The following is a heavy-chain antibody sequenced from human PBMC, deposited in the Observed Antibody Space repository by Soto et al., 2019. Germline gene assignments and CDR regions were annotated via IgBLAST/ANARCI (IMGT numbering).Heavy chain of an antibody. CDR2: ISSSSSTI. D-gene: IGHD5-18*01. J-gene: IGHJ4*02. CDR3: ARDSAKQLWREQKETSGFDY. Sequence: GGSLRLSCAASGFTFSSYSMNWVRQAPGKGLEWVSYISSSSSTIYYADSVKGRFTISRDNAKNSLYLQMNSLRDEDTAVYYCARDSAKQLWREQKETSGFDYWGQGTLVTVSS. V-gene: IGHV3-48*02. CDR1: GFTFSSYS.